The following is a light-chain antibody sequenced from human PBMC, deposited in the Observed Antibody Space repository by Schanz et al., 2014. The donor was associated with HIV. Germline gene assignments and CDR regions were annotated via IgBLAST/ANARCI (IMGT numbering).Light chain of an antibody. CDR3: LQRSSWPIT. Sequence: EFVLTQSPGTLSLSPGERAALSCRASQSFSSSHLAWYQQKPGQAPRLLIYDASNRATGIPDRFSGSGSGTDFTLTISRLEPADFAVYYCLQRSSWPITFGPGTRLEIK. V-gene: IGKV3D-20*02. CDR2: DAS. CDR1: QSFSSSH. J-gene: IGKJ5*01.